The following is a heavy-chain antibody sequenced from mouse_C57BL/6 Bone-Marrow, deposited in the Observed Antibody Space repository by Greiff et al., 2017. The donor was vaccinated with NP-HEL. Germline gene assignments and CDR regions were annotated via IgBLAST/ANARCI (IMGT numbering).Heavy chain of an antibody. CDR2: INPGSGGT. J-gene: IGHJ1*03. D-gene: IGHD2-3*01. Sequence: QVTLKESGAELVRPGTSVKVSCKASGYAFTNYLIEWVKQRPGQGLEWIGVINPGSGGTNYNEKFKGKATLTADKSSSTAYMQLSSLTSEDSAVYFCARSYYDGFHWYCDVWGTGTTVTVSS. CDR1: GYAFTNYL. CDR3: ARSYYDGFHWYCDV. V-gene: IGHV1-54*01.